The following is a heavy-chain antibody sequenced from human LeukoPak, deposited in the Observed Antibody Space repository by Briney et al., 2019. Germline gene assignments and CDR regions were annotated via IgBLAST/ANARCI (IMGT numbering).Heavy chain of an antibody. CDR1: GGSISSSNW. D-gene: IGHD1-14*01. CDR2: IYHSGST. V-gene: IGHV4-4*02. J-gene: IGHJ4*02. Sequence: SETLSLTCAVSGGSISSSNWWSWVRQPPGKGLEWIGEIYHSGSTNYNPSLKSRVTISVDKSNNQFSLKLTSVTAADTAVYYCASNPISSPFKAWGQGTLVTVSS. CDR3: ASNPISSPFKA.